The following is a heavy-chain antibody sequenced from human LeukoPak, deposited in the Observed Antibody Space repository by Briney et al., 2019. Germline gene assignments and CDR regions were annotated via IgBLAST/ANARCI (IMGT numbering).Heavy chain of an antibody. CDR2: INPNSSGT. CDR1: GYTFSGYY. V-gene: IGHV1-2*02. Sequence: VASVKVSCKASGYTFSGYYIHWVRQAPGQGLEWMGWINPNSSGTNYAQRFQGRVTMTRDTSISTAYMDLSRLRPDDTAVYYCARVDSTGYYRGRGPIDYWGQGTLVTVSS. CDR3: ARVDSTGYYRGRGPIDY. J-gene: IGHJ4*02. D-gene: IGHD3-22*01.